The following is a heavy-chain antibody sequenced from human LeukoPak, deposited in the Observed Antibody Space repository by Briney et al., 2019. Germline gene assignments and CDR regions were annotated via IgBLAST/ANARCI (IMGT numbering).Heavy chain of an antibody. CDR2: INPSGGST. Sequence: GASVKVSCKASGYTFTSYYMHWVRQAPGQGLEWMGIINPSGGSTSYAQKFQGRVTMTRDTSTSTVYMELSSLRSEDTAVYYCARDQGRSYYDSSGYYQSPPWFDSWGQGTLVTVSS. D-gene: IGHD3-22*01. V-gene: IGHV1-46*01. CDR3: ARDQGRSYYDSSGYYQSPPWFDS. J-gene: IGHJ5*01. CDR1: GYTFTSYY.